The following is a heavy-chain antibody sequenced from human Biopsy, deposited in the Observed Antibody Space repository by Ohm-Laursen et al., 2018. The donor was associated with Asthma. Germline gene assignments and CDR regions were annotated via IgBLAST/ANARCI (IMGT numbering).Heavy chain of an antibody. J-gene: IGHJ4*02. CDR1: AFSVSRDH. Sequence: GSLRLSCAASAFSVSRDHMFWLRQAPRKGLEWVSVFYSGGTSHTADSVRGRFTISRDFSKCTLHLQMHSLRAEDTAVYYCARGDSSGWSHYYFDYWGQGTLVTVSS. D-gene: IGHD6-19*01. CDR3: ARGDSSGWSHYYFDY. CDR2: FYSGGTS. V-gene: IGHV3-53*01.